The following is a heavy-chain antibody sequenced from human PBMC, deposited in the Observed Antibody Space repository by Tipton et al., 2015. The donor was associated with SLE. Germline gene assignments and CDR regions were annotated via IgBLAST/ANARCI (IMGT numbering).Heavy chain of an antibody. CDR2: ISYDGSNK. Sequence: SLRLSCAASGFTFSSYGMHWVRQAPGKGLEWVAVISYDGSNKYYVDSVKGRFTISRDNSKNTLYLQMNSLRAEDTAVYYCXXADDXXGXXXXXYW. J-gene: IGHJ4*01. CDR3: XXADDXXGXXXXXY. CDR1: GFTFSSYG. V-gene: IGHV3-30*03. D-gene: IGHD3-22*01.